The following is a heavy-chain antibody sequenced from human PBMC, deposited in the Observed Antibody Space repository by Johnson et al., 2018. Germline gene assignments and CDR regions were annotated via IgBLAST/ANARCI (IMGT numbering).Heavy chain of an antibody. CDR2: ISGSGTGGGT. CDR3: AKYSDRYYYDSSGYSFFQY. J-gene: IGHJ1*01. D-gene: IGHD3-22*01. V-gene: IGHV3-23*04. CDR1: GFTFSNYA. Sequence: VQLVQSGGGLVQPGGSLRLSCVVSGFTFSNYAMSWVRQAPGKGLEWVSAISGSGTGGGTYYADSVKGRFTIARDNSKNTLYLQMNRLRAGDTAVYYCAKYSDRYYYDSSGYSFFQYWGQGTLVTVSS.